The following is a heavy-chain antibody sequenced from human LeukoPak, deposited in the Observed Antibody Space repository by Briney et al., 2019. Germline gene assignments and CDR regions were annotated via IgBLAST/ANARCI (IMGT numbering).Heavy chain of an antibody. CDR1: GFTFSSYS. V-gene: IGHV3-48*01. Sequence: PGGSLRLSCAASGFTFSSYSMNWVRQAPGKGLEWVSFISSSSSTKYYADSLKGRFTISRDNSKNTLYLQMNSLRADDTAVYYCATSSTFYYYFDYWGQGTLVTISS. CDR3: ATSSTFYYYFDY. D-gene: IGHD2-2*01. CDR2: ISSSSSTK. J-gene: IGHJ4*02.